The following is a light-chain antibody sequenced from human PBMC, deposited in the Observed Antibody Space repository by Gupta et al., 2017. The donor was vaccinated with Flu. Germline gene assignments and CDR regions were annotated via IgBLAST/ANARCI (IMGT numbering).Light chain of an antibody. CDR2: YDD. CDR3: ASSDDNRNGCV. Sequence: RVTITCSGSSSNIGKNDLNWYQQLTETATNLLCDYDDRRPSGAADRFACYKCGTSASLTTSGLQAEDEAYYYCASSDDNRNGCVFGGGTKLTVL. CDR1: SSNIGKND. V-gene: IGLV1-36*01. J-gene: IGLJ3*02.